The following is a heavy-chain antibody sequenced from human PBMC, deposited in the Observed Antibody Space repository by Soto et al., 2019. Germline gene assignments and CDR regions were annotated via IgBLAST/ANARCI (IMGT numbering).Heavy chain of an antibody. CDR1: GFTFDDYA. Sequence: EVQLVESGGGLVQPGRSLRLSCAASGFTFDDYAMHWVRQAPGKGLEWVSGISWNSGSIGYADSVKGRFTISRDNAKNSLYLQMNSLRAEDTSLYYCAKDHRGKGLLPRTGYFDLWGHGSLVTVSS. J-gene: IGHJ2*01. V-gene: IGHV3-9*01. CDR2: ISWNSGSI. CDR3: AKDHRGKGLLPRTGYFDL. D-gene: IGHD2-15*01.